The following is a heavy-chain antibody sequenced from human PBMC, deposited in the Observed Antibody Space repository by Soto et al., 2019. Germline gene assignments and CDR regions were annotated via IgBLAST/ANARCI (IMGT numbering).Heavy chain of an antibody. Sequence: QITLKESGPSLVRPTQTLPLTCTFSGFSLSTCGVGVGWFRLPPGKALAWRALIYWLGEKRYNPFLKSRLTITKDPSKTQVVLTMTNMDPVDPALYHSVPRQPWNFPSGIYDFWSTHNTAWFGLWGQG. CDR1: GFSLSTCGVG. CDR3: VPRQPWNFPSGIYDFWSTHNTAWFGL. J-gene: IGHJ5*02. D-gene: IGHD3-3*01. V-gene: IGHV2-5*01. CDR2: IYWLGEK.